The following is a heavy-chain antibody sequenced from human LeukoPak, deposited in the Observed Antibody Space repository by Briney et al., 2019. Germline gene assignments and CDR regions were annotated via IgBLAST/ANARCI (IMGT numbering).Heavy chain of an antibody. CDR2: INHSGST. J-gene: IGHJ5*02. D-gene: IGHD2-15*01. CDR3: ARGRNLIVVVVAGSWFDP. Sequence: SETLSLTCAVYGGSFSGYYWSWIRQPPGKGLEWIGEINHSGSTNYNPSLKSRVTISVDTSKNQFSLKLSSVTAADTAVYYCARGRNLIVVVVAGSWFDPWGQGTLVTVSS. CDR1: GGSFSGYY. V-gene: IGHV4-34*01.